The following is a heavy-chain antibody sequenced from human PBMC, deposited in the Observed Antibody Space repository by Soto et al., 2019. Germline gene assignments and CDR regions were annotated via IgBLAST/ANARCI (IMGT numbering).Heavy chain of an antibody. J-gene: IGHJ4*02. V-gene: IGHV1-69*02. D-gene: IGHD2-15*01. Sequence: QVQLVQSGAEVKKPGSSVKVSCKASGGTFSSYTISWVRQAPGQGLEWMGRIIPILGIANYAQNFQGRVTITADKSTSTAYMELSSLRSEDTAVYYCARGSGVVVVRDWGQGTLVTVSS. CDR2: IIPILGIA. CDR3: ARGSGVVVVRD. CDR1: GGTFSSYT.